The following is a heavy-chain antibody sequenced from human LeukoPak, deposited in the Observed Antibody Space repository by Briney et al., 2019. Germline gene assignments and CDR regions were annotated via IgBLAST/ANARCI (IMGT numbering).Heavy chain of an antibody. V-gene: IGHV3-30*03. CDR1: GFTFSRYG. D-gene: IGHD5-12*01. Sequence: GGSLRLSCAASGFTFSRYGMHWVRQAPGKGLEWVAGMSYDGSNKYSADSVKGRFTISRDNSKNTLYLQMNSLRVEDTAVYYCARDLRGNSGYDSVFDYWGQGTLV. CDR2: MSYDGSNK. CDR3: ARDLRGNSGYDSVFDY. J-gene: IGHJ4*02.